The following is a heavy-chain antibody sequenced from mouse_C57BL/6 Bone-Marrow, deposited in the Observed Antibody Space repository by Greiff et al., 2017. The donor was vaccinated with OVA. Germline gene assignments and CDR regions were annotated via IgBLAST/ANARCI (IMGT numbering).Heavy chain of an antibody. CDR3: ARESDSNYGEVDY. V-gene: IGHV5-4*01. CDR1: GFTFSSYA. Sequence: EVKLVESGGGLVKPGGSLKLSCAASGFTFSSYAMSWVRQTPEKRLEWVATISDGGSYTYYPDNVKGRFTISRDNAKNNLYLQMSRLKSEDTAMYYCARESDSNYGEVDYWGQGTTLTVSS. D-gene: IGHD2-5*01. J-gene: IGHJ2*01. CDR2: ISDGGSYT.